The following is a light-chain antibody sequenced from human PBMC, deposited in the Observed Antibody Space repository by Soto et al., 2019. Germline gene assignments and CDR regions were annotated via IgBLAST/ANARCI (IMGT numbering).Light chain of an antibody. V-gene: IGKV1-33*01. CDR2: DAS. J-gene: IGKJ5*01. CDR3: QQYENLPT. Sequence: DIQMTQPPSSLSASVGDRVTITCQAGQNINNYLNWYQQKPGRAPKLLIYDASNLEAGVPSRFRGSGSGTDFTFTISRLQPEDIATYYCQQYENLPTFGQGTRLEI. CDR1: QNINNY.